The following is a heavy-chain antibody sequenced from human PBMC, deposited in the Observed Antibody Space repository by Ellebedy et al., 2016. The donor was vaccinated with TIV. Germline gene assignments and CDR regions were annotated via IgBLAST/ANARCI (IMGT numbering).Heavy chain of an antibody. V-gene: IGHV6-1*01. CDR3: AGDVWGNLFDI. D-gene: IGHD3-16*01. CDR1: GDTVSSNSAA. J-gene: IGHJ5*02. Sequence: SQTLSLTCXISGDTVSSNSAAWTWFRQSPSRGLQWLGKTYYRSTWYSESAVSVRGRITISADTSMNQFSLQLNSVSHDDTAIYYCAGDVWGNLFDIWGQGILVTVSS. CDR2: TYYRSTWYS.